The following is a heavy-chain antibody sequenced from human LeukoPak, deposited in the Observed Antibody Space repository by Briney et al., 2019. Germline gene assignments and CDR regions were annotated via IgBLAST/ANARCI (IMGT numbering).Heavy chain of an antibody. CDR2: IYYSGSP. V-gene: IGHV4-39*07. D-gene: IGHD3-22*01. CDR3: ARFNYFDSSDYFSYYYGMDV. CDR1: GGSISSSSYY. Sequence: SETLSLTCTVSGGSISSSSYYWGWIRQPPGKGLEWIGSIYYSGSPNYNPSLKSRLAISVDTSKNQFSLKLSSVSAADTAVYYCARFNYFDSSDYFSYYYGMDVWGQGTTVTVSS. J-gene: IGHJ6*02.